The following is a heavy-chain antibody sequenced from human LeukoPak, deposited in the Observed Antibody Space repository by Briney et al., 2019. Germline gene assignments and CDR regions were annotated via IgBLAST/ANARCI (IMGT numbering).Heavy chain of an antibody. V-gene: IGHV1-8*03. Sequence: ASVKVSCKASGYTFTSYDINWVRQATGQGLEWMGWMNPNSGNTGYAQKFQGRVTITRNTSISTAYMELSSLRSEDTAVYYCTTLWFGELGFDYWGQGTLVTVSS. D-gene: IGHD3-10*01. CDR1: GYTFTSYD. CDR2: MNPNSGNT. J-gene: IGHJ4*02. CDR3: TTLWFGELGFDY.